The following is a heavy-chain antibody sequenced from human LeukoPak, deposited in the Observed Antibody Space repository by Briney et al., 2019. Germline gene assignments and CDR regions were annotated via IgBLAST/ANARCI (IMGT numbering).Heavy chain of an antibody. V-gene: IGHV3-11*01. CDR1: GFTFSDYY. CDR2: ISSSGSTI. J-gene: IGHJ4*02. CDR3: ARDRGYTLLSYFDY. D-gene: IGHD5-24*01. Sequence: GGSMRLSCAASGFTFSDYYMSWIRQAPGKGLEWVSYISSSGSTIYYADSVKGRFTISRDNAKNSLYLQMNSLRAEDTAVYYCARDRGYTLLSYFDYWGQGTLVTVSS.